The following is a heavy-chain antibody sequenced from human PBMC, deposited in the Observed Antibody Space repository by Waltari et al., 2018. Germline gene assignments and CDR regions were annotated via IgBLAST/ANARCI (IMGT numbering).Heavy chain of an antibody. Sequence: ELPLVESGGGLVQPGGSLRLSCVASGFTFSNFWIHWVRQAPGKGLVWVSRVNPDGTITNYADSVKGRFTISRDNGKNTVYLQMNSLKAEDTGVYYCVRLLDLDYWGQGVLVTVSS. CDR2: VNPDGTIT. CDR1: GFTFSNFW. CDR3: VRLLDLDY. D-gene: IGHD3-10*01. J-gene: IGHJ4*02. V-gene: IGHV3-74*01.